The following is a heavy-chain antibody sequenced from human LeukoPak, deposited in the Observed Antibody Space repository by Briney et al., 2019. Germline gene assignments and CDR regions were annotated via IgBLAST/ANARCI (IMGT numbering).Heavy chain of an antibody. CDR1: GGSISSSSYY. V-gene: IGHV4-39*01. CDR3: ASSIVGATTVYYYYYYMDV. CDR2: IYYSGST. Sequence: SETLSLTCTVSGGSISSSSYYWGWIRQPPGKGLEWIGSIYYSGSTYYNPSLKSRVTISVDTSKNQFSLKLSSVTAADTAVYYCASSIVGATTVYYYYYYMDVWGKGTTVTVSS. J-gene: IGHJ6*03. D-gene: IGHD1-26*01.